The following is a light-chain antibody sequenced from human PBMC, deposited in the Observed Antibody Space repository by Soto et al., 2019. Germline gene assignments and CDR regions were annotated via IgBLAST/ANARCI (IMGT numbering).Light chain of an antibody. Sequence: QTVVTQEPSFSVSPGGTVTLTCGLSSGPVFTSSYPNWYQQTPGQAPRTLIFNTNTRSSGVPDRFSGSILGNKAALTITGAQADDESDYYCVLYMGSGISVFGGGTKLTVL. CDR1: SGPVFTSSY. CDR2: NTN. V-gene: IGLV8-61*01. J-gene: IGLJ3*02. CDR3: VLYMGSGISV.